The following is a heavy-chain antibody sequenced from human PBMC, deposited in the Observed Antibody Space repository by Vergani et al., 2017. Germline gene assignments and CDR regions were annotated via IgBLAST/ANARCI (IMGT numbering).Heavy chain of an antibody. J-gene: IGHJ4*02. CDR3: ARDYYDSSGALDY. V-gene: IGHV3-30*02. CDR2: IRSDESRR. CDR1: GFTFNSYG. Sequence: QVQLVESGGGVVQPGGSLRLSCAASGFTFNSYGMHWVRQAPGKGLEWVASIRSDESRRYYGDSMEGPFTISRDNSKNTLYLQMNSLRTEDTAVYYCARDYYDSSGALDYWGQGTLVTVSS. D-gene: IGHD3-22*01.